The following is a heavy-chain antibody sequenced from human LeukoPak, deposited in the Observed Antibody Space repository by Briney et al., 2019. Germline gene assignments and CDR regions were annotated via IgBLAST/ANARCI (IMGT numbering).Heavy chain of an antibody. CDR2: ISGNEDST. Sequence: ETLSLTCTVSGGSISSSSYYWGWIRQPPGKGLEWVSIISGNEDSTYYADSVKGRFTISRDSSKNTLFLQMNSLRGDDTAVYYCASCIAARPDYYYYMDVWGKGTTVTVSS. D-gene: IGHD6-6*01. J-gene: IGHJ6*03. CDR1: GGSISSSSYY. V-gene: IGHV3-23*01. CDR3: ASCIAARPDYYYYMDV.